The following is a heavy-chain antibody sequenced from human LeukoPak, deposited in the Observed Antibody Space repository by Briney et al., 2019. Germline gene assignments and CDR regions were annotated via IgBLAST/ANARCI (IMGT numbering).Heavy chain of an antibody. CDR1: GGSISSYY. V-gene: IGHV4-4*07. CDR3: ARDGAPFRNYYDSSGYRSWFDP. J-gene: IGHJ5*02. Sequence: SETLSLTCTVSGGSISSYYWSWIRQPAGKGLEWIGRIYNSGSTTYNPSLKSRVTMSVDTSKNQFSLKLSSVTAADTAVYYCARDGAPFRNYYDSSGYRSWFDPWGQGTLVTVSS. D-gene: IGHD3-22*01. CDR2: IYNSGST.